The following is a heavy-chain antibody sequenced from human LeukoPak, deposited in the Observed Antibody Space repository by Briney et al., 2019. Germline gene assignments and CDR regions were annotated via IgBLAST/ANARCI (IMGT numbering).Heavy chain of an antibody. CDR2: IYSGRST. J-gene: IGHJ1*01. V-gene: IGHV3-66*01. Sequence: GGSLRLSCAASGFTVSTNYMSWVRQAPGKGLEWVSVIYSGRSTYYADSVKGRFTISRDNSKNTLYLQMNSLRAEGTAVYYCAMTTVTTTEYFQHWGLGTLVTVSS. D-gene: IGHD4-17*01. CDR1: GFTVSTNY. CDR3: AMTTVTTTEYFQH.